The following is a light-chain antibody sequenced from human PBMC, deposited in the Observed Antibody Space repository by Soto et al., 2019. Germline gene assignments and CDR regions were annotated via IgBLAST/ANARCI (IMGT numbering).Light chain of an antibody. CDR1: QSVAANY. CDR2: GAS. J-gene: IGKJ5*01. CDR3: QQYNNWPPA. Sequence: EVVLTQSPGTLSLSPGERATLSCRASQSVAANYLAWYQQKRGQAPRLLIYGASSRATGIPDRFSGRGSGTDFTLTISSLQSEDFAVYYCQQYNNWPPAFGQGTRLEIK. V-gene: IGKV3-20*01.